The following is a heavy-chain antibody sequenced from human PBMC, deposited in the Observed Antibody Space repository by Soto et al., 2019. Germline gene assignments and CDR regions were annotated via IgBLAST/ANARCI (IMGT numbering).Heavy chain of an antibody. CDR3: ARDRSYRRFDY. J-gene: IGHJ4*02. CDR1: GGTFNSYA. CDR2: IIPVFGTA. Sequence: EASVKVSCKTSGGTFNSYAISWVRQAPGQGLEWMGGIIPVFGTANYAQKFQGRVTITADKSTSTAYMELSSLRYEDTAVYYCARDRSYRRFDYWGRGTLVTVSS. V-gene: IGHV1-69*06.